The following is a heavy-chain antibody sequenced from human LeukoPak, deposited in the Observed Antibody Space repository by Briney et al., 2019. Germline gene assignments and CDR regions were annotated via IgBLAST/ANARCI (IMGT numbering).Heavy chain of an antibody. CDR2: IGSSSSFM. CDR3: ARDQGPDY. CDR1: GFTFSSYT. V-gene: IGHV3-21*01. J-gene: IGHJ4*02. Sequence: PGGSLRLSCAASGFTFSSYTMNWVRQAPGKGLEWVSSIGSSSSFMYSADSAKGRFTISRENAKNSLYLQMNSLRVEDTAVYYCARDQGPDYWGQGTLVTVSS.